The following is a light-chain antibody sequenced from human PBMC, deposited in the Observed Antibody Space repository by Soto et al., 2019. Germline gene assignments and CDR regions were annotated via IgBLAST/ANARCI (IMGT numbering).Light chain of an antibody. CDR1: QGISSY. V-gene: IGKV1-9*01. Sequence: DIQLTQSPSFLSASVGDRVTITCRASQGISSYLAWYQQKPGKAPKLLIYAASTLQSGVPSRFSGSGSGTEFTLTISSLQPEDFATYYCQQFNSSPITFAQGTRLEIK. CDR3: QQFNSSPIT. CDR2: AAS. J-gene: IGKJ5*01.